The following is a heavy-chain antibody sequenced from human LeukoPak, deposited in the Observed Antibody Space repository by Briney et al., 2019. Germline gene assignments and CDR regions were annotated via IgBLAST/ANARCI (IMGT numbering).Heavy chain of an antibody. Sequence: PGGSLRLSCVVSGFTFSDYAMNWVRQAPGKGLEWVSGISDSAKNTHYADSVKGRFTISRDNYQKTLYLQMDSLRAEDTAVYYCAKGASLGWADYWGQGTLVIVSS. J-gene: IGHJ4*02. CDR3: AKGASLGWADY. V-gene: IGHV3-23*01. CDR1: GFTFSDYA. D-gene: IGHD3-10*01. CDR2: ISDSAKNT.